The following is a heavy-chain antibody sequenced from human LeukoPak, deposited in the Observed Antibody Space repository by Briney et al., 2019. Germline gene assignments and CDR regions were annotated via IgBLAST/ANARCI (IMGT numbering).Heavy chain of an antibody. CDR3: TPGGNWFDP. D-gene: IGHD3-16*01. Sequence: PGGSLRLSCAASGFTFSSYAMHWVRQAPGKGLEWVAVISYDGSNKYYADSVKGRFTISRDNSKNTLYLQMNSLRAEDTAVYYCTPGGNWFDPWGQGTLVTVSS. CDR2: ISYDGSNK. J-gene: IGHJ5*02. CDR1: GFTFSSYA. V-gene: IGHV3-30*04.